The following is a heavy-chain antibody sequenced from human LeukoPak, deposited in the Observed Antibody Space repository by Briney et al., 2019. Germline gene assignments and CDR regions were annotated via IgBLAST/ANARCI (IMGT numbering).Heavy chain of an antibody. CDR3: ARARGEYFQH. J-gene: IGHJ1*01. V-gene: IGHV3-7*01. CDR1: GFTFSSYW. CDR2: IKQDGSEK. Sequence: GGSLRLSCAASGFTFSSYWMSWVRQSPGKGLEWGANIKQDGSEKYYVDSVKGRFTISRDNAKNSLYLRMNSLRAGDTAVYYCARARGEYFQHWGQGTLVTVSS. D-gene: IGHD3-10*01.